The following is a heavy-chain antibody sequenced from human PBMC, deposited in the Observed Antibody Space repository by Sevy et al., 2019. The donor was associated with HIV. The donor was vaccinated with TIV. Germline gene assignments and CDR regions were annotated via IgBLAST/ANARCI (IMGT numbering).Heavy chain of an antibody. Sequence: GGSLRLSCAASGFTFSSYAMHWVRQAPGKGLEWVAVISYDGSNKYYADSVKGRFTISRDNSKNTLYLQMNSLRAEDTAVYYCARGPLAYPYYFDYWGQRTLVTVSS. J-gene: IGHJ4*02. V-gene: IGHV3-30-3*01. CDR2: ISYDGSNK. CDR3: ARGPLAYPYYFDY. CDR1: GFTFSSYA.